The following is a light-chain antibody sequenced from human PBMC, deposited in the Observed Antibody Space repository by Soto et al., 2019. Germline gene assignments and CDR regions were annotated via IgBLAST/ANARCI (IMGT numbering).Light chain of an antibody. V-gene: IGKV1-5*01. CDR2: DAS. CDR3: QQYNSYALFT. J-gene: IGKJ3*01. Sequence: DIQMTQSPSTLSASVGDRVTITCRASQSISSWLAWYQQKPGKAPKLLIYDASSLESGVPSRFSGSGSGTEFTLTISSLHPDDCATYYCQQYNSYALFTFGPGTKVDIK. CDR1: QSISSW.